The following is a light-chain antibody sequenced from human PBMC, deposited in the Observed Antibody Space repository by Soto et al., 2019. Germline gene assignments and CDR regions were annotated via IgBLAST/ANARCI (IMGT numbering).Light chain of an antibody. CDR2: EVS. V-gene: IGLV2-14*01. Sequence: QSALTQPASVSGSPGQSITISCTGTSSDVGASNYVSWFQQRPGRAPKLIIFEVSNRPSGISTRFSGSKSGNTASLTISGLRPEDEADYYCSSDTTSGTLGVFGGGTQLTVL. CDR1: SSDVGASNY. CDR3: SSDTTSGTLGV. J-gene: IGLJ2*01.